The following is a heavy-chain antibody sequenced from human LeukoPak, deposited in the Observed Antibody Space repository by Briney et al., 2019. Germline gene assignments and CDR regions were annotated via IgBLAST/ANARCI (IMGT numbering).Heavy chain of an antibody. J-gene: IGHJ1*01. CDR2: IYTSVST. D-gene: IGHD5/OR15-5a*01. CDR3: ARDNARGGSFSDYLRYFQH. CDR1: GGSIRSSSYY. Sequence: SETLSLTCTVPGGSIRSSSYYWSWIRQPAGKGLEWIGPIYTSVSTHYNPSLTSRATISVDTSKNQFSLNLNSVTAADTAVYYCARDNARGGSFSDYLRYFQHWGQGTLVTVSS. V-gene: IGHV4-61*02.